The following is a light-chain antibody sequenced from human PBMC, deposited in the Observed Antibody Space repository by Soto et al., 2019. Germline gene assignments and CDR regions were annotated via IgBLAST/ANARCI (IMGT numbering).Light chain of an antibody. CDR1: QSVSSN. CDR3: QQYNNWPLT. J-gene: IGKJ5*01. Sequence: VITLPAATFSVSPVIRATLPRVASQSVSSNLAWYQQKPGQAPRLLIYGASTRATGIPARFSGSGSGTEFTLTISSLQSEDFAVYYCQQYNNWPLTFGQGTKVDIK. V-gene: IGKV3-15*01. CDR2: GAS.